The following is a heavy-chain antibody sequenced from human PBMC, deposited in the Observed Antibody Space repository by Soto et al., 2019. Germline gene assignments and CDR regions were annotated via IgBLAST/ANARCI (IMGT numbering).Heavy chain of an antibody. Sequence: GGSLRLSCAASGFTFSSFALSWVRQAPGKGLEWVSAISGSGDGTDYADSVKGRFTISRGNSKNTLYLQMNSLRAEDTAVYYCAGPGYSSQDYWGHGALVTVSS. CDR3: AGPGYSSQDY. J-gene: IGHJ4*01. CDR2: ISGSGDGT. V-gene: IGHV3-23*01. CDR1: GFTFSSFA. D-gene: IGHD5-18*01.